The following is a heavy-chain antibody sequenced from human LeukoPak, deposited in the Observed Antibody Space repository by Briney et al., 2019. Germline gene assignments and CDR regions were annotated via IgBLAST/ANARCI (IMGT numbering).Heavy chain of an antibody. J-gene: IGHJ5*02. CDR3: ARESFSYTGWFDP. CDR2: IYSSGST. CDR1: GGSISSYY. V-gene: IGHV4-4*07. D-gene: IGHD3-16*02. Sequence: SETLSLTCTVSGGSISSYYWSWIRQPAGKGLEWIGRIYSSGSTKYNPSLKSRVTMSVDTPKNQFSLKLSSVTAADTAVYYCARESFSYTGWFDPWGQGTLVTVSS.